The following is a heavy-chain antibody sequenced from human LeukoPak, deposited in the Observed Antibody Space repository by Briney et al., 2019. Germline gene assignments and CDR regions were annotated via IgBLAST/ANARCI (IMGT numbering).Heavy chain of an antibody. Sequence: PGGSLRLSCAACGFTFSSYDMHWVRQATGKGLEWVSAIGTAGDTYYPGSVKGQFTISRDNSKNTLYLQMNSLRSEDTAVYYCAGGPKKQLIWGRASIGFDPWGQGTLVTVSS. CDR2: IGTAGDT. CDR1: GFTFSSYD. V-gene: IGHV3-13*03. CDR3: AGGPKKQLIWGRASIGFDP. D-gene: IGHD2-2*01. J-gene: IGHJ5*02.